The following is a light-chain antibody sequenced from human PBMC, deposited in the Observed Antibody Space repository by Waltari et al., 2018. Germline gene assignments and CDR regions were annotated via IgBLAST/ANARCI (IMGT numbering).Light chain of an antibody. CDR1: SSDVGGYNY. J-gene: IGLJ2*01. CDR3: SSQTIDNVVV. V-gene: IGLV2-14*03. Sequence: QSALTQPASVSGSPGQSITISCTGTSSDVGGYNYVSWYQHHPGKAPKVMIYDVSNRPAGVSNRFSGSKSGNTASLTISGLQAEDEAEYYCSSQTIDNVVVFGGGTKLTVL. CDR2: DVS.